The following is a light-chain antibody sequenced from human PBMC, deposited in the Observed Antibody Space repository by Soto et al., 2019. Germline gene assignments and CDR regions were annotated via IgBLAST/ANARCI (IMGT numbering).Light chain of an antibody. CDR3: QQRSNWPPWT. CDR2: DTS. CDR1: RSISGY. Sequence: EIVLTQSPATLSLSPGERATLSCRASRSISGYLAWYQQKPGQAPRLLIYDTSNRATGIPARFSGSGSETDFTLTISSLEPEDFAVYYCQQRSNWPPWTFGQGTKVDIK. J-gene: IGKJ1*01. V-gene: IGKV3-11*01.